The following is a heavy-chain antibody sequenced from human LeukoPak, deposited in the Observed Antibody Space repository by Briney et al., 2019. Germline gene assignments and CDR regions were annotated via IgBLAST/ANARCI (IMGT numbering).Heavy chain of an antibody. CDR2: IYHSGST. J-gene: IGHJ4*02. V-gene: IGHV4-30-2*01. Sequence: SETLSLTCAVSGGSISSGGYSWSWIRRPPGKGLEWIGYIYHSGSTYYNPSLKSRVTISVDRSKNQFSLKLSSVTAADTAVYYCARVGFGEDADYWGQGTLVTVSS. CDR3: ARVGFGEDADY. D-gene: IGHD3-10*01. CDR1: GGSISSGGYS.